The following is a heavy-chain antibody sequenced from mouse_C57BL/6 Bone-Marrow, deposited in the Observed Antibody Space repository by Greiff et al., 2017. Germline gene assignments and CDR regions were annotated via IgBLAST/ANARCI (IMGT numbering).Heavy chain of an antibody. V-gene: IGHV1-69*01. CDR3: ARAWGAY. CDR2: IDPSDSYT. CDR1: GYTFTSYW. J-gene: IGHJ3*01. Sequence: KQSCKASGYTFTSYWMHWVKQRPGQGLEWIGEIDPSDSYTNYNQKFKGKSTLTVDKSSSTAYMQLSSLTSEDSAVYYCARAWGAYWGQGTLVTVSA.